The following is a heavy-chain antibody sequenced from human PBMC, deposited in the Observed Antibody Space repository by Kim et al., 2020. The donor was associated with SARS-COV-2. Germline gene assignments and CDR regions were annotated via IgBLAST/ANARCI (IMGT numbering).Heavy chain of an antibody. D-gene: IGHD3-10*01. J-gene: IGHJ4*02. V-gene: IGHV1-46*01. CDR3: ARAGFGELLYPIFDY. Sequence: QKCQGRVTMTRETSTSTVYMELSSLRSEDTAVYYCARAGFGELLYPIFDYWGQGTLVTVSS.